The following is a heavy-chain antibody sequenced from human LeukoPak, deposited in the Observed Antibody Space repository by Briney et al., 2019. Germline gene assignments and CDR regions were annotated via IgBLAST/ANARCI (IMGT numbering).Heavy chain of an antibody. CDR2: IYTSGST. J-gene: IGHJ3*01. CDR3: ARDPAYYGSET. V-gene: IGHV4-4*07. D-gene: IGHD3-10*01. Sequence: TSETLSLTCTVSGGSISSYYWSWIRQPAGKGLQWIGRIYTSGSTNYNPSLKSRVTMSVDTSKNQFSLKLSSVTAADTAVYYCARDPAYYGSETWGQGTMVTVSS. CDR1: GGSISSYY.